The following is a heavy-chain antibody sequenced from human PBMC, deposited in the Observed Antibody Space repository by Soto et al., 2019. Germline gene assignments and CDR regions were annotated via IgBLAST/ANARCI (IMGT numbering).Heavy chain of an antibody. J-gene: IGHJ6*02. CDR1: GFTFSTYA. CDR3: ARMGAGYCVSISCYPSPTMGYGMDV. D-gene: IGHD2-2*01. V-gene: IGHV3-21*01. Sequence: GGSLRLSCAASGFTFSTYAMNWVRQAPGKGLEWVSSITDRSDYIYYADSLKGRFTIPRDNAKNSLYLQMNSLRAEDTAVYYCARMGAGYCVSISCYPSPTMGYGMDVWGQGTTVTVSS. CDR2: ITDRSDYI.